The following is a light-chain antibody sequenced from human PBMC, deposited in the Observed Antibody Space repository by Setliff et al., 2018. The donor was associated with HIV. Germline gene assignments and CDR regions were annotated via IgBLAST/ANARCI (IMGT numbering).Light chain of an antibody. V-gene: IGLV2-23*02. J-gene: IGLJ1*01. CDR2: EVT. CDR1: SGDIGAFTF. Sequence: QSVLTQPASVSASPGQSITISCTGTSGDIGAFTFVSWYQQYPGKAPELTIFEVTKRPSGVSKRFSGSKSGNAASLTISGLHPDDEADYYCTSYAGSWAFDVFGTGTKVTVL. CDR3: TSYAGSWAFDV.